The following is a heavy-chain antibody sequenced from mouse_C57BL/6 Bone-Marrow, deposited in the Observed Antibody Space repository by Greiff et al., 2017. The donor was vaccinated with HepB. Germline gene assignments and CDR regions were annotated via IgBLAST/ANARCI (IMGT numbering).Heavy chain of an antibody. Sequence: VQLQQSGPELVKPGASVKISCKASGYTFTDYYMNWVKQSHGKSLEWIGDINPNNGGTSYNQKFKGKATLTVDKSSSTAYMELRSLTSEDSAVYYCAREGGNLDYWGQGTTLTVSS. J-gene: IGHJ2*01. CDR3: AREGGNLDY. CDR2: INPNNGGT. CDR1: GYTFTDYY. D-gene: IGHD2-1*01. V-gene: IGHV1-26*01.